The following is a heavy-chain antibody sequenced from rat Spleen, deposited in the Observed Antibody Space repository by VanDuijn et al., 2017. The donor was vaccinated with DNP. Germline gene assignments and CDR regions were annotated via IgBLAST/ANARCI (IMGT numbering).Heavy chain of an antibody. J-gene: IGHJ3*01. Sequence: EVKLVESGGGLVQPGRSLKLSCAASGFTLTDYWMGWVRQALGKRLEWIGEINKDSSTMNYTPSLKYKFTISRDNAQNTLYLQMSKLGSEDTAIYYCARLGWHGWFAYWGQGTLVTVSS. CDR1: GFTLTDYW. D-gene: IGHD1-11*01. CDR3: ARLGWHGWFAY. V-gene: IGHV4-2*01. CDR2: INKDSSTM.